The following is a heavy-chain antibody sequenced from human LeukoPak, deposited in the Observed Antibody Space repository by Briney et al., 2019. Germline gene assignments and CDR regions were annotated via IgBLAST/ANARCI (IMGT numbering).Heavy chain of an antibody. CDR1: GFAFSSYD. Sequence: GGSLRLSCAASGFAFSSYDMTWARQAPGKGLEWVSTISGGAGITHYADSVKGRFTISRDNSKSTLYLQMNSLRAEDTAVYYCAKDVTHDSSGYYWGQGTLVTVSS. J-gene: IGHJ4*02. CDR2: ISGGAGIT. V-gene: IGHV3-23*01. D-gene: IGHD3-22*01. CDR3: AKDVTHDSSGYY.